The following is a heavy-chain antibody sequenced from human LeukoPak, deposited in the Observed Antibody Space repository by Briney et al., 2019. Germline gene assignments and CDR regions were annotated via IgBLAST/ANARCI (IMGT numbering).Heavy chain of an antibody. D-gene: IGHD2-2*01. Sequence: GGSLGLSCAASGFTFSSYWMSWVRQAPGKGLEWVANIKQDGSEKYYVDSVKGRFTISRDNAKNSLYLQMNSLRAEDTAVYYCARDRRLALLPAAMGWFDPWGQGTLVTVSS. CDR3: ARDRRLALLPAAMGWFDP. CDR2: IKQDGSEK. CDR1: GFTFSSYW. V-gene: IGHV3-7*01. J-gene: IGHJ5*02.